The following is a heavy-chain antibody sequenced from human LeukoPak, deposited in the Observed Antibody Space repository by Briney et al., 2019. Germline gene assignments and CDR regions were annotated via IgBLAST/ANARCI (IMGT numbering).Heavy chain of an antibody. CDR2: FDPEDGET. Sequence: ASVKVSCKVSGYTLTELSMHWVRQAPGKGRERMGGFDPEDGETIYAQKFQGRVTMTEETSTDTAYMELSSLRSEDTAVYYCATDLIYVDTAMVVRNYWGQGTLVTVSS. V-gene: IGHV1-24*01. J-gene: IGHJ4*02. CDR3: ATDLIYVDTAMVVRNY. CDR1: GYTLTELS. D-gene: IGHD5-18*01.